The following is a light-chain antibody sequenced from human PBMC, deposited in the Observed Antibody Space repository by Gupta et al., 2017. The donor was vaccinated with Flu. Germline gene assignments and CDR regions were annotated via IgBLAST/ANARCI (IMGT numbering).Light chain of an antibody. CDR1: TSNIGSNT. V-gene: IGLV1-44*01. CDR3: AAWDDSMNGGAV. CDR2: SNN. Sequence: HSLLTHPPSAPVTPRQRVTPSCSGGTSNIGSNTVNWYQQLPGTAPKLLIYSNNHRPSGVPDRFSCSKSGTSASLVISGLQSEDEADYYCAAWDDSMNGGAVFGGGTKLTVL. J-gene: IGLJ2*01.